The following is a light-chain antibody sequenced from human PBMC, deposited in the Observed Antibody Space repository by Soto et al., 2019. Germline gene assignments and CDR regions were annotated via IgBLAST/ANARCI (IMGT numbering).Light chain of an antibody. CDR2: DVS. Sequence: SVLTPPASVSGSPGQSITISCTGTNNDVGGYNYVSWYQQHPGKAPKLMIYDVSNRPSGVSNRFSGSKSGNTASLTISGLQAEDEADYYCSSYTSSSTLVFGAGTKVTVL. J-gene: IGLJ1*01. CDR3: SSYTSSSTLV. V-gene: IGLV2-14*01. CDR1: NNDVGGYNY.